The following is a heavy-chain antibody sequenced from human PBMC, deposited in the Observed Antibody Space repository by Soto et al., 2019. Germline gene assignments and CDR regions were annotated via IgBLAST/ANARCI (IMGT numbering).Heavy chain of an antibody. CDR3: GRDWGRTNLIRGV. CDR2: IIGSGGSR. CDR1: GFTFSTYA. D-gene: IGHD3-10*01. Sequence: EVQLLESGGGLVQPGGSLRLSCAASGFTFSTYAMSWVRQAPGKGLEWVSGIIGSGGSRDYADSVKGRFTISRDNSKNTLYLQMNSLRAEDTAVYYCGRDWGRTNLIRGVWGKGTTVTVSS. J-gene: IGHJ6*04. V-gene: IGHV3-23*01.